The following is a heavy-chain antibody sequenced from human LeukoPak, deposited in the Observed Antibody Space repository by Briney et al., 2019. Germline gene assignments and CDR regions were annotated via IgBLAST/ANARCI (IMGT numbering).Heavy chain of an antibody. D-gene: IGHD5-12*01. Sequence: SETLSLTCTVSGGSISSYYWSWIRQPPGKGLEWIGRIYTTGSTNYNPSLKSRVTMSVDTSKNQFSLKLSSVTAADTAVYYCARGQWLRQPYYYYYMDVWGKGTTVTISS. V-gene: IGHV4-4*07. CDR2: IYTTGST. J-gene: IGHJ6*03. CDR1: GGSISSYY. CDR3: ARGQWLRQPYYYYYMDV.